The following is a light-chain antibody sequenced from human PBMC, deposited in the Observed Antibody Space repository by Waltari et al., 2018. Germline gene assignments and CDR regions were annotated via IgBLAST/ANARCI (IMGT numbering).Light chain of an antibody. J-gene: IGKJ4*01. V-gene: IGKV3-20*01. CDR1: QSVTSIS. CDR3: QQYDGEVVT. CDR2: GTS. Sequence: EIVLTQSPGTLSLSPGERATLSCRASQSVTSISLTWYQQKLGQAPRPLIYGTSSRARGIPDKFSCSGSGTDLTLTISRLEPEDFAVYYCQQYDGEVVTFGGGTKVEI.